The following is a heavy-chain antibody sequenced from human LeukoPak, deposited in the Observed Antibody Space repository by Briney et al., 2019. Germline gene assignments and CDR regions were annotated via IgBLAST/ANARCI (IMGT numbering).Heavy chain of an antibody. Sequence: PGGSLRLSCAASGFTFSHYAMYWVRQAPGKGLEWVSSIDASGGATYYADSVKGRFTISRDNSKNTFYLQMNNLRAEDTAVYFCAKGSASGWYGWFAPWGQGTLVTVSS. V-gene: IGHV3-23*01. D-gene: IGHD6-19*01. CDR3: AKGSASGWYGWFAP. J-gene: IGHJ5*02. CDR2: IDASGGAT. CDR1: GFTFSHYA.